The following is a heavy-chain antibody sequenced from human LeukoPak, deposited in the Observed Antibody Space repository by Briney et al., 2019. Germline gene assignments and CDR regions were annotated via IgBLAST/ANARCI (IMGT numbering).Heavy chain of an antibody. D-gene: IGHD2-15*01. CDR3: AKDTFLGCSSGKCYPIDS. CDR2: IYSGGST. CDR1: GFTVSSNY. V-gene: IGHV3-66*01. Sequence: GGSLRLSCAASGFTVSSNYMSWVRQAPGKGLEWVSVIYSGGSTYYADSVKGRFTISRDNSKNTLFLQINSLRPEDTAVYYCAKDTFLGCSSGKCYPIDSWGQGTLVTVSS. J-gene: IGHJ5*01.